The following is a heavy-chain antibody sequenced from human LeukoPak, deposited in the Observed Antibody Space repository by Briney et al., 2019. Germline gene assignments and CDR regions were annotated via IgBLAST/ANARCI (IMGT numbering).Heavy chain of an antibody. V-gene: IGHV2-5*02. J-gene: IGHJ4*02. CDR2: IYWDDDK. CDR3: AHSSYGITMVRDTRTGAYYFDY. Sequence: SGPTLVKPTQTLTLTCTFSGFSLSTSGVGVGWIRQPPGKALEWLALIYWDDDKRYSPSLKSMLTITKDTYKNQVVLTMTNMDPVDTATYYCAHSSYGITMVRDTRTGAYYFDYWGQGTLVTVSS. D-gene: IGHD3-10*01. CDR1: GFSLSTSGVG.